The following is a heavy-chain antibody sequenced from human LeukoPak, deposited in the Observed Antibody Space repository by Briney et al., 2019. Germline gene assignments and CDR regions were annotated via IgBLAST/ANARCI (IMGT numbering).Heavy chain of an antibody. J-gene: IGHJ5*02. Sequence: SETLSLTCAVYGGSFSGYYWSWIRQPPGKGLEWIGEINHSGSTNYNPSLKSRVTISVDTSKNQFSLKLSSVPAADTAVYYCARGGGYYYGSGSRGCWFDPWGQGTLVTVSS. D-gene: IGHD3-10*01. CDR1: GGSFSGYY. CDR2: INHSGST. V-gene: IGHV4-34*01. CDR3: ARGGGYYYGSGSRGCWFDP.